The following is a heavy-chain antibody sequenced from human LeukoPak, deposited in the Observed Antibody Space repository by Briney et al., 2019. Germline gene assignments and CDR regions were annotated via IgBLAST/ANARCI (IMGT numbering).Heavy chain of an antibody. J-gene: IGHJ3*02. V-gene: IGHV3-23*01. D-gene: IGHD6-19*01. CDR3: AILLAVAGTWDDFDI. CDR1: GFTFSSYA. Sequence: GGSLRLSCAASGFTFSSYAMTWVRQAPGKGLEWVSAISGSGSSTYYADSVKGRFTISRDNSKNTLYLQMNFLRAGDTAVYYCAILLAVAGTWDDFDIWGQGTMVTVSA. CDR2: ISGSGSST.